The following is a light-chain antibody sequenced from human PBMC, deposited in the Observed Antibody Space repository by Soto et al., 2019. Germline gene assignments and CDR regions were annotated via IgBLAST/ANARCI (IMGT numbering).Light chain of an antibody. CDR1: QRIRNY. CDR2: AAS. J-gene: IGKJ2*01. V-gene: IGKV1-39*01. Sequence: DIQMTQSPSSLSASVGDRVTITCRASQRIRNYLNWYQQKPGRAPKLLIYAASTLQSGVPSRFSGSGSGTGFTLTISSLQAEDFPTYFCQQTYNIPRTFGQGTKLEIK. CDR3: QQTYNIPRT.